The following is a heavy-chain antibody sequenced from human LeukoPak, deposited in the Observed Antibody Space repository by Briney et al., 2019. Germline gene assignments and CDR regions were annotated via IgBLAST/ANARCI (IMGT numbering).Heavy chain of an antibody. Sequence: PSETLSLTCTVSGGSISSGGYYWSWIRQHPGKGLEWIGYIYYSGSTYYNPSLKSRVTISVDTSKNQFSLKLSSVTAADTAVYYCARDGGSGNDFDYWGQGTLVTVSS. J-gene: IGHJ4*02. CDR3: ARDGGSGNDFDY. V-gene: IGHV4-31*03. CDR2: IYYSGST. D-gene: IGHD5-12*01. CDR1: GGSISSGGYY.